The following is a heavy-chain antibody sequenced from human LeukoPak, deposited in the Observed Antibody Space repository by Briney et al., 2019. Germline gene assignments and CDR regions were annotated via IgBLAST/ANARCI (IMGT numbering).Heavy chain of an antibody. V-gene: IGHV4-39*07. CDR1: SGSISSTSYY. CDR3: ARGLYYFDY. Sequence: SETLSLTCTAFSGSISSTSYYWGWIRQAPGKGLEWIGGIIYSGNTYYNPSLKSRVTISVDTSKNQFSLKVSSVTAADTAVYYCARGLYYFDYWGQGALVTVSS. J-gene: IGHJ4*02. CDR2: IIYSGNT. D-gene: IGHD3-22*01.